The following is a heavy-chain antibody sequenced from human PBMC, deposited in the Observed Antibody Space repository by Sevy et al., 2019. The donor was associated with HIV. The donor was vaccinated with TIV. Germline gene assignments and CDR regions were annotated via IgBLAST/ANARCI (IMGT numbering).Heavy chain of an antibody. CDR1: GFTFSSYA. D-gene: IGHD5-18*01. CDR3: AGGPGLHGYTYDWEVDY. J-gene: IGHJ4*02. V-gene: IGHV3-30-3*01. CDR2: ISYDGSKK. Sequence: GGSLRLSCAASGFTFSSYAMHWVRQAPGKGLQWVAVISYDGSKKFYADSVKGRFTISRDNSKNTLYLQMNSLRPEDTAAYYCAGGPGLHGYTYDWEVDYWGQGTLVTVSS.